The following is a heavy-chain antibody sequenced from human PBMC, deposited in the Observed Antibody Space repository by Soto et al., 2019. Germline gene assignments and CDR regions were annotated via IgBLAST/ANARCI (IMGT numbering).Heavy chain of an antibody. D-gene: IGHD1-26*01. CDR2: IYYSGST. CDR1: GGSISSGGYY. CDR3: ARGRVGATYNWFDP. J-gene: IGHJ5*02. Sequence: PSETLSLTCTVSGGSISSGGYYWSWIRQHPGKGLEWIGYIYYSGSTYYNPSLKSRVTISVDTSKNQFSLKLSSVTAADTAVYYCARGRVGATYNWFDPWGQGTLVTVSS. V-gene: IGHV4-31*03.